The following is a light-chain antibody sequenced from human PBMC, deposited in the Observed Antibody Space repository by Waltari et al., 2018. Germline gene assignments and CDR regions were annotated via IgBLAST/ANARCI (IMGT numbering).Light chain of an antibody. Sequence: QSALTQPASVSGSPGQSITISCTRTSSDGGGYNYVSWYQQHPGKAPKLMIYDVSKRPSGVSNRFSGSKSGNTASLTISGLQAEDEADYYCSSYTSSLTGVFGGGTKLTVL. V-gene: IGLV2-14*01. CDR1: SSDGGGYNY. CDR3: SSYTSSLTGV. J-gene: IGLJ3*02. CDR2: DVS.